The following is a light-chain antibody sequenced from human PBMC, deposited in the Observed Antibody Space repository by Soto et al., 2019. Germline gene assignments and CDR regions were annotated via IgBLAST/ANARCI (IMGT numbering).Light chain of an antibody. CDR1: SSDVGGYNY. CDR2: GVN. J-gene: IGLJ1*01. Sequence: QSVVAQPPSASGSPGQAVTISCTGNSSDVGGYNYVSWYQQHPGKAPQLVIYGVNKRASGVPDRFSGSKSGNTASLTVSGLQAEDEADYYCSSYAGSNILYVFGTGTKVTVL. CDR3: SSYAGSNILYV. V-gene: IGLV2-8*01.